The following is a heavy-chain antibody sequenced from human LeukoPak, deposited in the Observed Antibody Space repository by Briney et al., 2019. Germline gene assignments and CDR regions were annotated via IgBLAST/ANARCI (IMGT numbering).Heavy chain of an antibody. V-gene: IGHV4-39*07. CDR1: GGSISSSSYY. CDR3: ARDHGGYDSHFDY. Sequence: SETLSLTCTVSGGSISSSSYYWGWIRQPPGKGLEWLGSIYYSGSTYYNPSLKSRGTISVDTSKNQFSLNLSSVTAADTAVYYCARDHGGYDSHFDYWGQGTLASLSS. J-gene: IGHJ4*02. CDR2: IYYSGST. D-gene: IGHD5-12*01.